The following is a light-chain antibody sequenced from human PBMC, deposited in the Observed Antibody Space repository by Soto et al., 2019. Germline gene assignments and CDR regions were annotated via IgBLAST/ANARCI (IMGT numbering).Light chain of an antibody. J-gene: IGLJ2*01. V-gene: IGLV4-69*01. CDR2: LNSDGSH. Sequence: QPVLTQSPSASASLGASVKLTCTLSSGHSNYVIAWHQQQPEKGPRYLMKLNSDGSHRKGDGIPERFSGSSSGAERYLTISSLQSEDEADYYCQTWDTGIRVFGGGTQVTVL. CDR3: QTWDTGIRV. CDR1: SGHSNYV.